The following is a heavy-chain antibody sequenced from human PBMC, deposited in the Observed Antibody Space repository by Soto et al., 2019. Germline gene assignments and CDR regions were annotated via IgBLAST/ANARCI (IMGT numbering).Heavy chain of an antibody. Sequence: SETLSLTCTISGGSISTDYWTWIRQSPGKGREWIGYVSYLGNTNYNPSLKSRVTISVDTPKNQFSLNLGSVTAADTAMYYCASEGAGRARINIWGPGTMVTVSS. J-gene: IGHJ3*02. V-gene: IGHV4-59*01. CDR3: ASEGAGRARINI. D-gene: IGHD3-10*01. CDR1: GGSISTDY. CDR2: VSYLGNT.